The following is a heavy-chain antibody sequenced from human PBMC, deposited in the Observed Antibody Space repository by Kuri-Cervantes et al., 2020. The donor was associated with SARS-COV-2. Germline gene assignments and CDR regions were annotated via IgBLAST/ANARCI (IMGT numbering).Heavy chain of an antibody. Sequence: SVKVSCKASGGTFSSYAISWVRQAPGQGLEWMGWIIPIFGTANYAQKFQGRVTITADKSTSTAYMELSSLRSEDTAVYYCARVLGYCSGGSCYNYYYYYGMDVWGQGTTVTVSS. V-gene: IGHV1-69*06. CDR3: ARVLGYCSGGSCYNYYYYYGMDV. CDR1: GGTFSSYA. CDR2: IIPIFGTA. D-gene: IGHD2-15*01. J-gene: IGHJ6*02.